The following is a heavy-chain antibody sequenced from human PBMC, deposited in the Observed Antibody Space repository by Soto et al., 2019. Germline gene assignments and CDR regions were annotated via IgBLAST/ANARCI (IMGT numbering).Heavy chain of an antibody. Sequence: GGSLRLSCAASGFICSSYDMSWVRQAPGKGLEWVSTILVDGRTFYVDSVKGRFTISRDSSQNTVYLQMNSLTAGDTALYYCAKATATGGGAFDICGQGTMVTVSS. CDR3: AKATATGGGAFDI. CDR1: GFICSSYD. V-gene: IGHV3-23*01. J-gene: IGHJ3*02. CDR2: ILVDGRT. D-gene: IGHD2-8*02.